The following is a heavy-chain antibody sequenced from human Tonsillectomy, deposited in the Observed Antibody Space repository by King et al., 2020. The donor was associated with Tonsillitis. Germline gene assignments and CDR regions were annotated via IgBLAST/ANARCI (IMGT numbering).Heavy chain of an antibody. CDR3: AKARHGSGGSSFDY. D-gene: IGHD3-10*01. CDR2: ISWDSANI. V-gene: IGHV3-9*01. CDR1: GLTFDDYA. J-gene: IGHJ4*02. Sequence: VQLVESGGGLVQPGRSLRLSCAASGLTFDDYAMHWVRQAPGKGLEWVSGISWDSANIYYADSVKGRFTISRDNAKSSLYLQMNGLRAEDTAFYYCAKARHGSGGSSFDYWGQGTLVTVSS.